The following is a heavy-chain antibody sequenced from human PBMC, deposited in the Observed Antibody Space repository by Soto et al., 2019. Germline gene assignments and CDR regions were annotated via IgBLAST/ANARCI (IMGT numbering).Heavy chain of an antibody. Sequence: GGALNISRKGFGFSFTPYWINWVRQSPRERLEWMGIIYPGDSDTRYSPSFQGQVTISADKSINSVYLQWSSLKASDTATYYCARLGFNYDFLSGYYNVHHYYGIDVWGQGTTVTVSS. D-gene: IGHD3-3*01. CDR3: ARLGFNYDFLSGYYNVHHYYGIDV. CDR2: IYPGDSDT. J-gene: IGHJ6*02. CDR1: GFSFTPYW. V-gene: IGHV5-51*03.